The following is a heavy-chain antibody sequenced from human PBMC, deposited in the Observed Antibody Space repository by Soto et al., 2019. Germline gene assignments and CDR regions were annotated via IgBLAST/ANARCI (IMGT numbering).Heavy chain of an antibody. CDR2: ISYDGSNK. CDR3: ARVLSPEFYFDY. CDR1: GFTFSSYA. V-gene: IGHV3-30-3*01. J-gene: IGHJ4*02. Sequence: QVQLVESGGGVVQPGRSLRLSCAASGFTFSSYAMHWVRQAPGKGLEWVAVISYDGSNKYYADSVKGRFTISRDNSKNTLYLQMNSLSAEDTAVYYCARVLSPEFYFDYWGQGTLVTVSS. D-gene: IGHD3-10*01.